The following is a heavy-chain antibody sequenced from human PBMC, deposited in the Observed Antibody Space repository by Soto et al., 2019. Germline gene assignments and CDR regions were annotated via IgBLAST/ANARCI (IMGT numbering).Heavy chain of an antibody. J-gene: IGHJ4*02. CDR3: ARTPGGYDILTGYYRPYYFDY. Sequence: TLSLTCTVSGGSVSSGSYYWSWIRQPPGKGLEWIGYIYYSGSTNYNLSLRSRVTISVDTSKNQFSLKLSSVTAADTAVYYCARTPGGYDILTGYYRPYYFDYWGQGTLVTVSS. CDR1: GGSVSSGSYY. D-gene: IGHD3-9*01. CDR2: IYYSGST. V-gene: IGHV4-61*01.